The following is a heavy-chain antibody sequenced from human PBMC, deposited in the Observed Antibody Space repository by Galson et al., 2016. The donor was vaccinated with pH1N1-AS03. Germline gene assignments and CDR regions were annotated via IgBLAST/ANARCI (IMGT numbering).Heavy chain of an antibody. CDR3: ARDGDIVIVPSAIDYYGMDV. Sequence: SVKVSCKASGYKFTSYGVGWVRQAPGQGLEWMGWISGYNINAKCAEKFQGRVTLTTDKSTSTAYMELRSLTSDDTAVYFCARDGDIVIVPSAIDYYGMDVWGQGTTVTVSS. D-gene: IGHD2-2*01. V-gene: IGHV1-18*01. J-gene: IGHJ6*02. CDR1: GYKFTSYG. CDR2: ISGYNINA.